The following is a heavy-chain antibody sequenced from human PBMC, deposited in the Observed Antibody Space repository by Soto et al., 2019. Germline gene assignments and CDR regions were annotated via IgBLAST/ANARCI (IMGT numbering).Heavy chain of an antibody. V-gene: IGHV4-34*09. CDR2: IYYSGST. CDR3: ARDLRGTTYYYDSSGLDY. CDR1: GGSFSGYY. Sequence: SETLSLTCAVYGGSFSGYYWSWIRQPPGKGLEWIGYIYYSGSTYYNPSLKSRVTISVDTSKNQFSLKLSSVTAADTAVYYCARDLRGTTYYYDSSGLDYWGQGTLVTVSS. J-gene: IGHJ4*02. D-gene: IGHD3-22*01.